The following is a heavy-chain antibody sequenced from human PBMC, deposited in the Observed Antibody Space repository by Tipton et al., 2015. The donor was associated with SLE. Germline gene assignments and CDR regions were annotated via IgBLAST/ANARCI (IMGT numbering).Heavy chain of an antibody. J-gene: IGHJ4*02. V-gene: IGHV3-11*06. Sequence: GSLRLSCAASGFTFSDYYMSWIRQAPGKGLEWVSYISSSSSYIYYADSVKGRFTISRDNAKNSLYLQMNSLRAEDTAVYYCARGYYYGSGSYHYWGQGTLVTVST. CDR2: ISSSSSYI. CDR1: GFTFSDYY. CDR3: ARGYYYGSGSYHY. D-gene: IGHD3-10*01.